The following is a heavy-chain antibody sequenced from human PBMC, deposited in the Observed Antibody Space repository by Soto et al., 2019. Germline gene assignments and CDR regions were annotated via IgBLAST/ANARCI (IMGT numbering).Heavy chain of an antibody. CDR2: MYYTGST. D-gene: IGHD3-9*01. CDR3: ARDRKYDILTGSDYYYAMDV. V-gene: IGHV4-59*01. CDR1: GGSISSSY. Sequence: PSETLSLTCTVSGGSISSSYWSWMRQPPGKGLEWIGYMYYTGSTGYNPSLKSRVTISVDRSKNQFSLKLSSVTAADTAVYYCARDRKYDILTGSDYYYAMDVWGQGTTVTVSS. J-gene: IGHJ6*02.